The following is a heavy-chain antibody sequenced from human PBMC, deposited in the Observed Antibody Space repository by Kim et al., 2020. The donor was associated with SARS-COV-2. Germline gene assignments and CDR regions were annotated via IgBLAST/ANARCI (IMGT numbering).Heavy chain of an antibody. V-gene: IGHV3-23*01. CDR2: ISGRGEST. Sequence: GGSLRLSCAASGFTITSHVMAWVRQAPAKGLEWVSDISGRGESTDYADSVRGRFTISRDSSKNTLYLQMSSLRVEDTAIYYCTKDRYRGASRPSALDVWGQGTMVTVSS. CDR3: TKDRYRGASRPSALDV. J-gene: IGHJ3*01. D-gene: IGHD6-6*01. CDR1: GFTITSHV.